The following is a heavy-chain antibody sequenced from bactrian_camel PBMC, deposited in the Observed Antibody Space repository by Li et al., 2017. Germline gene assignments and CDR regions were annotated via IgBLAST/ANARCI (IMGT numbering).Heavy chain of an antibody. Sequence: VQLVESGGGLVQSGGPLRLSCAASGFTFSDYDMSWVRQAPGKAREGVATIDNDGWTDYADSVSARFSISQDNAKNTLYLQMNSLNAEDTAIYYCAAASRTSLDTLQRHRKPTLLGPGDPGHRL. J-gene: IGHJ4*01. CDR3: AAASRTSLDTLQRHRKPTL. CDR1: GFTFSDYD. CDR2: IDNDGWT. D-gene: IGHD1*01. V-gene: IGHV3S31*01.